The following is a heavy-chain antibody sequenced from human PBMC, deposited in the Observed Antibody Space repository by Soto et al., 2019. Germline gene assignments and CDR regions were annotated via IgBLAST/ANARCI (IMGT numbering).Heavy chain of an antibody. J-gene: IGHJ6*03. CDR1: GYTFTSYG. CDR2: ISAYNGNT. CDR3: GRCVPEYDNVTAEAGCYYYLVV. Sequence: QVQLVQSGAEVKKPGASVKVSCKASGYTFTSYGISWVRQAPGQGLEWMGWISAYNGNTNYAQKLQGRVTMTTDTTLSTADMVLRSPRAYDTGGYYCGRCVPEYDNVTAEAGCYYYLVVCGKGTTATVSS. D-gene: IGHD3-9*01. V-gene: IGHV1-18*01.